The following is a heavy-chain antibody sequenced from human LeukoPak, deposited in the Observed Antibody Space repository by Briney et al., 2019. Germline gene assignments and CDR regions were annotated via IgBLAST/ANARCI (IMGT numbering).Heavy chain of an antibody. CDR2: ISWNSGSI. Sequence: PGGSLRLSCAASGFTFDDYAMHWVRQAPGKGLEWVSGISWNSGSIGYADSVKGRFTISRDNAKSSLYLQMNSLRAEDTALYHCAKEGPLTVSYFGDWGQGTLVTVSS. J-gene: IGHJ4*02. D-gene: IGHD3-3*01. V-gene: IGHV3-9*01. CDR1: GFTFDDYA. CDR3: AKEGPLTVSYFGD.